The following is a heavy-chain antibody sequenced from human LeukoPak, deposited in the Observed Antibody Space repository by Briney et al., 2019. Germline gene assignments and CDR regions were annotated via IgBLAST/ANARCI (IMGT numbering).Heavy chain of an antibody. V-gene: IGHV4-31*03. J-gene: IGHJ4*02. CDR3: ARGDNWNAFDY. D-gene: IGHD1-20*01. CDR1: GGSINSGGYF. Sequence: SETLSLTCTVSGGSINSGGYFWTWIRQHPGKGLEWIASISYSGTTYYNPSLKSRASISVDTSKNQSSLQLSSVTAADTAVYFCARGDNWNAFDYWGQGTLVTVSS. CDR2: ISYSGTT.